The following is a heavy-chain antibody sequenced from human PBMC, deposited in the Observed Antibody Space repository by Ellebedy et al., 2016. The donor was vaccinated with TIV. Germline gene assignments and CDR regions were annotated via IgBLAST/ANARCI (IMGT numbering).Heavy chain of an antibody. J-gene: IGHJ6*02. Sequence: GESLKISCAASGFTFSSYGMSWVRQAPGRGLEWISTISDSGGSTYYADSVKGRYTISRANSKNTLYLQMNSLRAEDTGIYYCAREAVTRNYYYGMDVWGQGTTVTVFS. CDR2: ISDSGGST. CDR3: AREAVTRNYYYGMDV. V-gene: IGHV3-23*01. D-gene: IGHD4-17*01. CDR1: GFTFSSYG.